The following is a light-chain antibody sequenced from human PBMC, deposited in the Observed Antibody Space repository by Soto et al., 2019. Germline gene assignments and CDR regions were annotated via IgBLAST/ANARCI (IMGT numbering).Light chain of an antibody. CDR3: GAAHGSGRHYV. V-gene: IGLV9-49*01. CDR1: SGYSNYK. CDR2: VGTGGIVG. J-gene: IGLJ1*01. Sequence: QLVLTQPPSASASLGASVTLTCTLSSGYSNYKVDWYQQRPGKGPRFVMRVGTGGIVGSKGDGIPDRFSVLGSGLNRYLTIKNMQEEDESDYHCGAAHGSGRHYVFGTGTKVTVL.